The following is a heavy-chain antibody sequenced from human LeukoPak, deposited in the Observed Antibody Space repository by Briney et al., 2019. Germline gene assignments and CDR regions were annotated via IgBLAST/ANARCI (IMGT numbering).Heavy chain of an antibody. CDR1: GFTFSTYT. V-gene: IGHV3-48*01. Sequence: GGSLRLSCAASGFTFSTYTMNWVRQAPGRGLEWVSYIRSSGSTIFYADSVKGRFTVPRDNAKNSLYLQMNSLRAEDTAVYYCARDSGNGGSIDYWGQGTLVTVSS. CDR3: ARDSGNGGSIDY. CDR2: IRSSGSTI. J-gene: IGHJ4*02. D-gene: IGHD2-15*01.